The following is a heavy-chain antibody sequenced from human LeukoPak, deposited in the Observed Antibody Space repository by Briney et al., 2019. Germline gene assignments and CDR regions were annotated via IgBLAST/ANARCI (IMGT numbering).Heavy chain of an antibody. CDR1: GYTFTSYG. CDR3: ARDEYYFGSGSYFYFDY. J-gene: IGHJ4*02. D-gene: IGHD3-10*01. V-gene: IGHV1-18*01. CDR2: ISAYNGNT. Sequence: ASVKVSCKASGYTFTSYGISWVRQAPGQGLEWMGWISAYNGNTNYAQKLQGRVTMTTDTSTSTAYMELRSLRSGDTAVYYCARDEYYFGSGSYFYFDYWGQGTLVTVSS.